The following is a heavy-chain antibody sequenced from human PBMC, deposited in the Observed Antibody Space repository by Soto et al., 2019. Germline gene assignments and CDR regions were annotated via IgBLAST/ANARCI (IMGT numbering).Heavy chain of an antibody. D-gene: IGHD3-22*01. CDR2: IDPSDSYT. J-gene: IGHJ4*02. CDR3: ARVETYYYDTSGYYYDY. CDR1: GYSFATYW. V-gene: IGHV5-10-1*01. Sequence: GESLKISCKASGYSFATYWISWVRQVPGKGLEWMGRIDPSDSYTNYSPSFQGHVTISADKSISTAYLHWSSLKASDTAIYYCARVETYYYDTSGYYYDYWGQGTQVTVSS.